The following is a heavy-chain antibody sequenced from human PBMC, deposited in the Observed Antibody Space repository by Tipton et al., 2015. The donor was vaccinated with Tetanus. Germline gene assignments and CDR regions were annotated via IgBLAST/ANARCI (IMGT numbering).Heavy chain of an antibody. D-gene: IGHD3-16*02. CDR1: GGSISSYY. J-gene: IGHJ6*03. Sequence: TLSLTCTVSGGSISSYYWTWIRQPPGRGLEWIGYVHYSGSTNYSPSLRSRVTLSVDTSKNQFSLKLSSVTAADTAVYYCARESSYYMDVWGKGTTVTVSS. CDR3: ARESSYYMDV. CDR2: VHYSGST. V-gene: IGHV4-59*12.